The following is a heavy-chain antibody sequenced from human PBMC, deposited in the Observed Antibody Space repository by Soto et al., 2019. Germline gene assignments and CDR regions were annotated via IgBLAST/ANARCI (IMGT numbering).Heavy chain of an antibody. Sequence: ASVKVSCKASGYTFTSYYMHWVRQAPGQGLEWMGIINPSGGSTSYAQKFQGRVTMTRDTSTGTVYMELSSLRSEDTAVYYCAGMIEAYGTVAWGQGTLVHASS. CDR3: AGMIEAYGTVA. D-gene: IGHD6-13*01. CDR2: INPSGGST. CDR1: GYTFTSYY. J-gene: IGHJ1*01. V-gene: IGHV1-46*01.